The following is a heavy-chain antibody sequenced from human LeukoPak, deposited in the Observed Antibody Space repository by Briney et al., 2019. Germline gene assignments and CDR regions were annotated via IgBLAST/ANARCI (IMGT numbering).Heavy chain of an antibody. CDR2: ISGSGGST. D-gene: IGHD1-7*01. CDR3: AKGANWNYAGQFDY. CDR1: GFTFSSYA. V-gene: IGHV3-23*01. J-gene: IGHJ4*02. Sequence: PGGSLRLSCAASGFTFSSYAMSWVRQAPGKGLEWVSDISGSGGSTHYADSVKGRFTISRDNSKNTLYLQMNSLRAEDTAVYYCAKGANWNYAGQFDYWGQGTLVTVSS.